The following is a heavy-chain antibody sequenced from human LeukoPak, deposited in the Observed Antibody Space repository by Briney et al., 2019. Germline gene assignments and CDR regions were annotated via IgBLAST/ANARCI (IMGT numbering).Heavy chain of an antibody. CDR1: GGSINSRSYY. D-gene: IGHD5-18*01. J-gene: IGHJ4*02. CDR2: LYYGGNT. Sequence: SETLSLTCTVSGGSINSRSYYWDWIRQPPGKGLEWIGNLYYGGNTHYNPSLKSRVTISADTSKNQFSLTLGSVSATDTAVYYCVSPRGFSYGYFDYWGQGTLVTVSS. CDR3: VSPRGFSYGYFDY. V-gene: IGHV4-39*01.